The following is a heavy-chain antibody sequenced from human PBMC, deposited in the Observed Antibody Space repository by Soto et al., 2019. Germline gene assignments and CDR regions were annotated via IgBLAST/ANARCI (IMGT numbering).Heavy chain of an antibody. CDR3: ARGERYYYDSSGYFGFDY. CDR2: IDVGSGNA. Sequence: SVKVSCKTSGFTFSSSAVHWVRQARGHRLQWIGWIDVGSGNANYAQMLQERIGITRDTSASTAYMELSSLRSEDTAVYYCARGERYYYDSSGYFGFDYWGQGTLVTVSS. J-gene: IGHJ4*02. CDR1: GFTFSSSA. D-gene: IGHD3-22*01. V-gene: IGHV1-58*01.